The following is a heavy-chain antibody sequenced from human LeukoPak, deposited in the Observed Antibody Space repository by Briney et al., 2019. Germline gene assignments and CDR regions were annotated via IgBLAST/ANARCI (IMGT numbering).Heavy chain of an antibody. V-gene: IGHV4-34*01. J-gene: IGHJ5*02. CDR3: AREWYSSRWFDP. CDR2: INHSGST. CDR1: SEPFSGYY. Sequence: SETLSLTCAVYSEPFSGYYWTWIRQPPGKGLEWIVEINHSGSTNYNPSLKSRVTISVDPSKKQFFLKLNSVTAADTAVYYCAREWYSSRWFDPWGQGTVVTVSS. D-gene: IGHD2-2*01.